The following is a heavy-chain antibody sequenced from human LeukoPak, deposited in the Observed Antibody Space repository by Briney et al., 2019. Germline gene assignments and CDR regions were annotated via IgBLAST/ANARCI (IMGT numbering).Heavy chain of an antibody. CDR2: IYTSGST. V-gene: IGHV4-61*02. J-gene: IGHJ4*01. CDR3: ARGRGGLNY. D-gene: IGHD4-23*01. CDR1: GYSISSGYY. Sequence: SETLSLTCTVSGYSISSGYYWSWIRQPAGKGLEWIGRIYTSGSTNYNPSLKSRVTISVDTSKNQFSLKLSSVTAADTAVYYCARGRGGLNYWGQGTLVTVSS.